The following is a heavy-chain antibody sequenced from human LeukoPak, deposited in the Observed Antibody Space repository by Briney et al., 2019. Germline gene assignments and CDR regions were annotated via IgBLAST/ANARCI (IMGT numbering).Heavy chain of an antibody. CDR2: IYSGGST. D-gene: IGHD2-15*01. CDR1: GFTVSSNY. J-gene: IGHJ4*02. CDR3: AKDRRVYCSGGSCYSVL. V-gene: IGHV3-66*02. Sequence: TGGSLRLSXAASGFTVSSNYMTWVSQAPGKGLEGVSVIYSGGSTYYADSVKGRFTISRDNSENTLYLHMNSLRAEDTAVYYCAKDRRVYCSGGSCYSVLWGQGTLVTVSS.